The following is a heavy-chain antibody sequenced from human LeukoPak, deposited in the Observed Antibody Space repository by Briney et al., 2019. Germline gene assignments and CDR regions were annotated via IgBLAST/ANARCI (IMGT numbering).Heavy chain of an antibody. D-gene: IGHD2-21*02. J-gene: IGHJ4*02. CDR2: IYTSGST. Sequence: SETLSLTCTVSGGSISSYYWSWIRQPAGKGLEWIGRIYTSGSTNYNPSLKSRVTMSVDTSKDQFSLKLSSVTAADTAVYYCARSRYCGGDCYSAPFDYWGQGTLVTVSS. CDR3: ARSRYCGGDCYSAPFDY. V-gene: IGHV4-4*07. CDR1: GGSISSYY.